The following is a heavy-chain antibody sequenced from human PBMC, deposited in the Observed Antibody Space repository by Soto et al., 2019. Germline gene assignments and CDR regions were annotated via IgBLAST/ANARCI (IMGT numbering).Heavy chain of an antibody. CDR1: GYTFTGYY. J-gene: IGHJ6*02. D-gene: IGHD3-9*01. CDR3: ARDPIYYYILTGYHTNYGMDV. CDR2: INPNSGGT. V-gene: IGHV1-2*02. Sequence: GASVKVSCKASGYTFTGYYMHWVRQAPGQGLEWMGWINPNSGGTNYAQKFQGRVTMTRDTSISTAYMELSRLRSDDTTVYYCARDPIYYYILTGYHTNYGMDVWGQGTTVTVSS.